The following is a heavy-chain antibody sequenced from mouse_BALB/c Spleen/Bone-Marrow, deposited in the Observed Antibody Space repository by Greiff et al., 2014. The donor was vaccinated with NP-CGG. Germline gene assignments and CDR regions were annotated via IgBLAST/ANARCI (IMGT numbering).Heavy chain of an antibody. V-gene: IGHV1-4*01. CDR2: INPSSAYT. Sequence: VQRVESGAELARPGASVKMSCQASGYTFTRYTMHWEKQRPGQGLEWIGYINPSSAYTNYNQKFKDKATLTADESSSTAYMQLSSLTSEDSAVYYCTIRYYAMDYWGQGTSVTVSS. D-gene: IGHD1-1*01. CDR1: GYTFTRYT. J-gene: IGHJ4*01. CDR3: TIRYYAMDY.